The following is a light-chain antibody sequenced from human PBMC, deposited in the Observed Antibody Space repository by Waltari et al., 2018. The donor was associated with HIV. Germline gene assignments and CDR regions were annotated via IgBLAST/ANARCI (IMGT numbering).Light chain of an antibody. CDR2: DND. CDR1: ISNIAKSY. J-gene: IGLJ3*02. CDR3: GTRDNSLSPWV. Sequence: QPVLTQPPSVSAATGQNVTISCSGSISNIAKSYLSWYQQLPGTAPKLIIYDNDKRPSGIPDRFSASKSGTSATLGITGLQTGDEADYYCGTRDNSLSPWVFGGGTKLTVL. V-gene: IGLV1-51*01.